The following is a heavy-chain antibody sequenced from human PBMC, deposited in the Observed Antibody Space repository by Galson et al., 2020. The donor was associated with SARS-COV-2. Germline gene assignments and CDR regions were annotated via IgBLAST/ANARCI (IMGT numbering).Heavy chain of an antibody. Sequence: GGPLRLPCVASGLAFGTYAMSWVRKPPGKGLERVASFSTNESYRDYVRGRFTISRDNSKRTIYLEMSSLRAEDTAVYYCARERGVLVFSTWYYGFEIWGQGAVVTVSS. D-gene: IGHD6-13*01. V-gene: IGHV3-23*01. CDR1: GLAFGTYA. CDR2: FSTNES. J-gene: IGHJ3*02. CDR3: ARERGVLVFSTWYYGFEI.